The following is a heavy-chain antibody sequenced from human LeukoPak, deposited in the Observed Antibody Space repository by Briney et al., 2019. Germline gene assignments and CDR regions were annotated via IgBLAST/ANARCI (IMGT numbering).Heavy chain of an antibody. D-gene: IGHD6-6*01. CDR2: MSILSGFT. CDR3: AREFEYSTSGAGY. J-gene: IGHJ4*02. CDR1: GFPFSGYS. V-gene: IGHV3-21*01. Sequence: PGGSLRLSCAGSGFPFSGYSMNWVRQTPGKGREGVSSMSILSGFTYYAESVKGRFTVSRDNAKNLLHLQMNSLRVEDTAIYYCAREFEYSTSGAGYWGQGTLVTVSS.